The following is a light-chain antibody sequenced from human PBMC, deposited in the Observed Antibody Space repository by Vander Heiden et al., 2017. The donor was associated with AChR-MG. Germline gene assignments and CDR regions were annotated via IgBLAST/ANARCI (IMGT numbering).Light chain of an antibody. CDR2: WAS. CDR3: QQYYPTPPYT. J-gene: IGKJ2*01. V-gene: IGKV4-1*01. CDR1: QSVLYSSNNKNY. Sequence: DIVMTQSPDSLAVSLGERATINCKSSQSVLYSSNNKNYLAWYQQKPGQPPKLLIYWASTRESGVPDRFSGSGSGTDFTLTISSLQAEDVAVYYCQQYYPTPPYTFGQGTKLEIK.